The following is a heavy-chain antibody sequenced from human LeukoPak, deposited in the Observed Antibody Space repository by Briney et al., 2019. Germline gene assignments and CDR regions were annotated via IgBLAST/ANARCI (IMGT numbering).Heavy chain of an antibody. Sequence: PSETLSLTSAVYGGSFSGYYWSWIRQPPGKGLEWIGEINHSGSTNYNPSLKSRVTISVDTSKNQFSLKLSSVTAADTAVYYCASNYYGSGSYYGWFDPWGQGTLVTVSS. CDR2: INHSGST. J-gene: IGHJ5*02. D-gene: IGHD3-10*01. CDR3: ASNYYGSGSYYGWFDP. V-gene: IGHV4-34*01. CDR1: GGSFSGYY.